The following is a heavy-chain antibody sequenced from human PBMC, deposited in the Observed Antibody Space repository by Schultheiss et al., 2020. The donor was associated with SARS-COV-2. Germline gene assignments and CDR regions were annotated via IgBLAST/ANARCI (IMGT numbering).Heavy chain of an antibody. CDR2: VSHSGAT. J-gene: IGHJ4*02. Sequence: ESLKISCTASGFTFGDYGLSWVRQAPGKGLEWIGQVSHSGATHYSPSLKRRVTISVDKSKNQFSLKLSSVTAADTAVYYCAKDRVGLDYWGQGTLVTVSS. V-gene: IGHV4-34*01. CDR3: AKDRVGLDY. D-gene: IGHD2-15*01. CDR1: GFTFGDYG.